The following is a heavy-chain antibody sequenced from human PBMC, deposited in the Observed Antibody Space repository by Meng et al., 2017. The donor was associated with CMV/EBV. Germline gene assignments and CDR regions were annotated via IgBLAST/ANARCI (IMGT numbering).Heavy chain of an antibody. V-gene: IGHV4-39*01. D-gene: IGHD5/OR15-5a*01. J-gene: IGHJ4*02. CDR3: ARLYGYCDY. CDR1: GGSISSSSYY. CDR2: IYYSGST. Sequence: SETLSLTYTVSGGSISSSSYYWGWIRQPPGKGLEWIGSIYYSGSTYYNPSLKSRVTISVDTSKNQFSLKLSSVTAADTAVYYCARLYGYCDYWGQGTLVTVSS.